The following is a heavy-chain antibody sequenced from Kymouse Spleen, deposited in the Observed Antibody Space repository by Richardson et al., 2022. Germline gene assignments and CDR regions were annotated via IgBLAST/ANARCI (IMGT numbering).Heavy chain of an antibody. CDR3: ARQRRFLEWLQAFDI. J-gene: IGHJ3*02. Sequence: QLQLQESGPGLVKPSETLSLTCTVSGGSISSSSYYWGWIRQPPGKGLEWIGSIYYSGSTYYNPSLKSRVTISVDTSKNQFSLKLSSVTAADTAVYYCARQRRFLEWLQAFDIWGQGTMVTVSS. D-gene: IGHD3-3*01. CDR2: IYYSGST. CDR1: GGSISSSSYY. V-gene: IGHV4-39*01.